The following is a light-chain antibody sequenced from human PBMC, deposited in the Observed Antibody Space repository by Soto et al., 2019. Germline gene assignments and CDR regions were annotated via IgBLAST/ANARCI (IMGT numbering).Light chain of an antibody. CDR3: QQYNSYPLT. V-gene: IGKV1-5*03. J-gene: IGKJ4*01. Sequence: DIQMTQSPSTLSASVGDRVTITCRASQSISSWLAWYQQKPGKAPKLLIYKASSLESGAPSRFSGSGSGTEFTLTISSLQPDDFATYYCQQYNSYPLTSGGGTKVEIK. CDR2: KAS. CDR1: QSISSW.